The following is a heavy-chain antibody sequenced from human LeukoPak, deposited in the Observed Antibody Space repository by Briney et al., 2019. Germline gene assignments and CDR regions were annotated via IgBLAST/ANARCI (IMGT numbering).Heavy chain of an antibody. V-gene: IGHV3-21*01. CDR1: GFTFSSYS. Sequence: PGGSLRLSCAASGFTFSSYSMNWVRQAPGKRLEWVSSISSSSSYIYYADSVKGRFTISRDNAKNSLYLQMNSLRAEDTAVYYCARGLTGSSWHPHPNYGVDVWGQGTTVTVSS. J-gene: IGHJ6*02. CDR2: ISSSSSYI. D-gene: IGHD6-13*01. CDR3: ARGLTGSSWHPHPNYGVDV.